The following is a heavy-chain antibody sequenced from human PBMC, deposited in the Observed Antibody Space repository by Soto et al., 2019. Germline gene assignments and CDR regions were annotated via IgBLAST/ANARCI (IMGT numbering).Heavy chain of an antibody. CDR2: IKQDGSEK. Sequence: PGGSLRLSCAASGFTFSSYWMSWVRQAPGKGLEWVANIKQDGSEKYYVDSVKGRFTISRDNAKNSLYLQMNSLRAEDTAVYYCARDPVAGEYYFDYWGQGTLVTVSS. J-gene: IGHJ4*02. D-gene: IGHD6-19*01. V-gene: IGHV3-7*05. CDR1: GFTFSSYW. CDR3: ARDPVAGEYYFDY.